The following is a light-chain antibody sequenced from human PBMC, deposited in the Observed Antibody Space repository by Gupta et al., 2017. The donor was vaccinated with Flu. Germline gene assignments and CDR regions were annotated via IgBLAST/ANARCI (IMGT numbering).Light chain of an antibody. J-gene: IGKJ4*01. CDR2: GAA. CDR1: QSVSSSY. Sequence: ASLSWSPGERSTLSCRASQSVSSSYLAWYQQKTGQAPRLRIYGAASRATGSPDRLSGSGSGTDFTLTISSLEPEDFAVYYCQKYGSSPLTFGGGTKVEIK. CDR3: QKYGSSPLT. V-gene: IGKV3-20*01.